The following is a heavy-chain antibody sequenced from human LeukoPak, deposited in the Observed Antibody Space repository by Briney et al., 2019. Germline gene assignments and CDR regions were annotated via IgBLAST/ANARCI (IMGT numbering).Heavy chain of an antibody. Sequence: GSLRLSCAASGFTFSNAWMSWVRQAPGKGLEWIGYIYHSGSTYYNPSLKSRVTISVDRSKNQFSLKLSSVTAADTAVYYCARDNRVVPAATRWYFDLWGRGTLVTVSS. V-gene: IGHV4-4*02. CDR1: GFTFSNAW. CDR2: IYHSGST. D-gene: IGHD2-2*01. CDR3: ARDNRVVPAATRWYFDL. J-gene: IGHJ2*01.